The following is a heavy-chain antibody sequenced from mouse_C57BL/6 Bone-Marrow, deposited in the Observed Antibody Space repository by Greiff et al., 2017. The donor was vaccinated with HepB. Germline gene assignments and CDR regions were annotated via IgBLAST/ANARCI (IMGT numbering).Heavy chain of an antibody. V-gene: IGHV1-80*01. CDR3: ASLYGSKGYFDY. J-gene: IGHJ2*01. CDR2: IYPGDGDT. D-gene: IGHD1-1*01. Sequence: VQLQQSGAELVKPGASVKISCKASGYAFSSYWMNWVKQRPGKGLEWIGQIYPGDGDTNYNGKFKGKATLTADKSSSTAYMQLSSLTSEDSAVYFCASLYGSKGYFDYWGQGTTLTVSS. CDR1: GYAFSSYW.